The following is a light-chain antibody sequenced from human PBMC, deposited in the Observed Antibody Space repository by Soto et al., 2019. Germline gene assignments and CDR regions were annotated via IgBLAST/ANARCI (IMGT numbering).Light chain of an antibody. V-gene: IGKV1D-12*01. CDR2: AAS. CDR3: QQANSYPIT. J-gene: IGKJ5*01. Sequence: DIQMTQSPSSVSASVGDRVTITCRASQAISIWVAWYQQKPGKAPKLLIYAASSLQSGVPSRFSGSGSGTDFSLNNNGLRPEDVATYYCQQANSYPITFGRGTRLEIK. CDR1: QAISIW.